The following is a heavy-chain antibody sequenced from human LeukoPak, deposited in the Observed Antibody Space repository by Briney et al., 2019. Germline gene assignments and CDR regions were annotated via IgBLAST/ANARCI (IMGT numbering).Heavy chain of an antibody. CDR1: GGTFSIYA. D-gene: IGHD5-18*01. CDR2: IITIFGTA. Sequence: GASVKVSCKASGGTFSIYAISWVRQGPGQGLEWMGGIITIFGTANYAQKFQGRVTITADESTSTAYMELSSVRSEDTAVYCCARGRNTAMVTRAPFDYWGEGTLVTVSS. V-gene: IGHV1-69*01. CDR3: ARGRNTAMVTRAPFDY. J-gene: IGHJ4*02.